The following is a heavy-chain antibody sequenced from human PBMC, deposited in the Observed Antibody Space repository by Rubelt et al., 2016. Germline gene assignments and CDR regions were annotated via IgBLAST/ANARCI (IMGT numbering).Heavy chain of an antibody. CDR1: GYTFTNYP. CDR2: IGTYNRNT. J-gene: IGHJ4*02. Sequence: QAQMEQSGAEVKKPGASVKVSCKASGYTFTNYPISWVRRAPGQGLEWMGWIGTYNRNTKFAQKFQGRVTMTTDTATSTAYMELGGLRFDDTAVYYCARGQVVTASEPVLWGQGTLVTVSS. CDR3: ARGQVVTASEPVL. V-gene: IGHV1-18*01. D-gene: IGHD2-21*02.